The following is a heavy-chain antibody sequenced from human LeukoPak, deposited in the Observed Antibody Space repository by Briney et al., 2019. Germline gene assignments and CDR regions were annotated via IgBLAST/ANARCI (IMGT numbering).Heavy chain of an antibody. CDR3: ARARALYSSSWLFDY. D-gene: IGHD6-13*01. CDR2: INHSGST. CDR1: GGSFSGYY. Sequence: SETLSLTCAVYGGSFSGYYWSWIRQPPGKGLEWIGEINHSGSTNYNPSLKSRVNISVDTSKNQFSLKLSSVTAADTAVYYCARARALYSSSWLFDYWGQGTLVTVSS. J-gene: IGHJ4*02. V-gene: IGHV4-34*01.